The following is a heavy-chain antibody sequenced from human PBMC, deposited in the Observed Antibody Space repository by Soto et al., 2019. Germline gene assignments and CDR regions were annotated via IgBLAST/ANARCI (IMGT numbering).Heavy chain of an antibody. D-gene: IGHD4-4*01. CDR2: ISGSGGST. CDR1: GFTFSSYA. CDR3: AKKAPVGGNRPYYFDY. V-gene: IGHV3-23*01. J-gene: IGHJ4*02. Sequence: GGSLRLSCAASGFTFSSYAMSWVRQAPGKGLEWVSAISGSGGSTYYADSVKGRFTISRDNSKNTLYLQMNSLRAEDTAVYYCAKKAPVGGNRPYYFDYWGQGTLVTVSS.